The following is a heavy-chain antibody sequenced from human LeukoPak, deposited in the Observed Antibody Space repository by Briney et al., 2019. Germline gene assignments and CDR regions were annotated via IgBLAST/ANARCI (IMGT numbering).Heavy chain of an antibody. V-gene: IGHV3-7*02. CDR2: IKYDGSDK. D-gene: IGHD2-15*01. CDR3: AKASLIVVVVAAGEGFDY. Sequence: GGSLRLSCAASGFTLSNYWMSWVRQAPGKGLEWVANIKYDGSDKYYVDSVKGRFSISRDNSKNTLYLQMDSLRAEDTAVYYCAKASLIVVVVAAGEGFDYWGQGTLVTVSS. CDR1: GFTLSNYW. J-gene: IGHJ4*02.